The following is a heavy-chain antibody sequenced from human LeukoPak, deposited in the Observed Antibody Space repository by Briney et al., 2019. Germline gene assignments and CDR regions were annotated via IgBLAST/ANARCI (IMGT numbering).Heavy chain of an antibody. CDR3: ARDGSGSSSYYYLDY. CDR2: ISSNGGST. D-gene: IGHD2-15*01. Sequence: GGSLRLSCAASGFTFSSYTMHWVRQAPGKGLEYVSAISSNGGSTYYATSVSGRFTISRDNSKNTLYLQMGSLRAEDMAVYYCARDGSGSSSYYYLDYWGQGTLVTVSS. V-gene: IGHV3-64*01. J-gene: IGHJ4*02. CDR1: GFTFSSYT.